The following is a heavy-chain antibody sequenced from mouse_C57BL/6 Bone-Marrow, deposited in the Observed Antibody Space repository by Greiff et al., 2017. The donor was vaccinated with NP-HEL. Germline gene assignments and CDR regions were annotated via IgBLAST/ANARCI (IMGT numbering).Heavy chain of an antibody. D-gene: IGHD4-1*01. CDR3: ARGGANWAWFAY. Sequence: VQLQQPGAELVRPGTSVKLSCKASGYTFTSYWMHWVKQRPGQGLEWIGVIDPSDSYTNYNQKFKGKATLTVDTSSSTAYMQLSSLTSEDSAVYYCARGGANWAWFAYGGQGTLVTVSA. CDR2: IDPSDSYT. J-gene: IGHJ3*01. CDR1: GYTFTSYW. V-gene: IGHV1-59*01.